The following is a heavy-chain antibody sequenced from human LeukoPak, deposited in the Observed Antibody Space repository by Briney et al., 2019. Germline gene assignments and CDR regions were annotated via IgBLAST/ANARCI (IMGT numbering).Heavy chain of an antibody. J-gene: IGHJ5*02. D-gene: IGHD5-18*01. CDR3: AKGGYSLGSWFDP. V-gene: IGHV3-9*01. Sequence: SLRLSCAASGFTFDDYAMHWVRQAPGKGLEWVSGISWNSGSIGYADSVKGRFTISRDNAKNSLYLQMNSLRAEDTALYYCAKGGYSLGSWFDPWGQGTLVTVSS. CDR1: GFTFDDYA. CDR2: ISWNSGSI.